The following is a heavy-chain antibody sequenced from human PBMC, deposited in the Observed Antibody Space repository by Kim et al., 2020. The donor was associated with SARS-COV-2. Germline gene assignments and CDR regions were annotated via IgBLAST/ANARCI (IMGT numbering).Heavy chain of an antibody. J-gene: IGHJ4*02. CDR2: T. CDR3: ARGRGRKPFDY. Sequence: TNNNPSLKVRVTISVDTSKNQVSLKRGSVTAADTAVYYCARGRGRKPFDYWGQGTLVTVSS. V-gene: IGHV4-34*01.